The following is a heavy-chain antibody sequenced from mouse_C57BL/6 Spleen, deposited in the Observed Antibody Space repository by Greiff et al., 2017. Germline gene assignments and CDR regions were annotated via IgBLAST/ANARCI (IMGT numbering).Heavy chain of an antibody. V-gene: IGHV1-50*01. CDR3: TPLNYYGSSPFAY. CDR1: GYTFTSYW. J-gene: IGHJ3*01. D-gene: IGHD1-1*01. Sequence: QVQLQQPGAELVKPGASVKLSCKASGYTFTSYWMQWVKQRPGQGLEWIGEIDPSDSYTNYNQKFKGKATLTVDTSSSTAYMQLSSLTSEDTAVYYCTPLNYYGSSPFAYWGQGTLVTVSA. CDR2: IDPSDSYT.